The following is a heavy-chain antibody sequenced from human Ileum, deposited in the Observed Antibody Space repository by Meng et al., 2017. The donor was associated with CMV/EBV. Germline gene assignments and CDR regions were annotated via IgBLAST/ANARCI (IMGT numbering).Heavy chain of an antibody. CDR3: VRSSWYNWFDP. CDR1: GASVTRIHNY. Sequence: QVPLQEAGPGLGQPPQPLSLPCTVSGASVTRIHNYWSWIRQPPGKGLEWIGYISNTGNTFYNPSFESRVSISLDTSKNQFSLNLTSVTAADTGVFYCVRSSWYNWFDPWGQGALVTVSS. V-gene: IGHV4-30-4*08. J-gene: IGHJ5*02. D-gene: IGHD6-13*01. CDR2: ISNTGNT.